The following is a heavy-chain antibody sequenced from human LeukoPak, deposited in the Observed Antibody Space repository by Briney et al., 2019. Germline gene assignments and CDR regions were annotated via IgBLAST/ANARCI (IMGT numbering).Heavy chain of an antibody. Sequence: PGGSLRLSCAASGFTFSSYGMHWVRQAPGKGLEWVAVISYDGSNKYYADSVKGRFTISRDNSKNTLYLQMNSLSAEDTAVYYCAKGARWGQGTLVTVSS. J-gene: IGHJ4*02. V-gene: IGHV3-30*18. CDR2: ISYDGSNK. CDR1: GFTFSSYG. CDR3: AKGAR.